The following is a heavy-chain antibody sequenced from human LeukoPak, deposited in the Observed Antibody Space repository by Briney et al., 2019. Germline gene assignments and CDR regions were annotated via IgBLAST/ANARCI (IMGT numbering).Heavy chain of an antibody. Sequence: PSETLSLTCTVSGGSISSYYWSWIRQPPGKGLEWIGYIYYSGSTNYNPSLKSRVTISVDTSKNQFSLELSSVTAADTAVYYCAREVDTAMAGGNWFDPWGQGTLVTVSS. CDR1: GGSISSYY. D-gene: IGHD5-18*01. CDR2: IYYSGST. J-gene: IGHJ5*02. CDR3: AREVDTAMAGGNWFDP. V-gene: IGHV4-59*01.